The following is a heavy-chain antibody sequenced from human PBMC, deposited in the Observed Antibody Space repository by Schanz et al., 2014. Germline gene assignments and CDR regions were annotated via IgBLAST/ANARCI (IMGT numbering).Heavy chain of an antibody. V-gene: IGHV3-53*01. CDR3: VRGRGYIIGQ. CDR2: LYTGGST. J-gene: IGHJ4*02. CDR1: GFTFSGSV. Sequence: EVQLVESGGGLVQPGGSLRLSCVASGFTFSGSVMHWVRQASGKGLECVSVLYTGGSTFYAESVRGRFFISRDSSKNTLFLHMNSLRAEDTAVYYCVRGRGYIIGQWGQGILVTVSS. D-gene: IGHD3-10*01.